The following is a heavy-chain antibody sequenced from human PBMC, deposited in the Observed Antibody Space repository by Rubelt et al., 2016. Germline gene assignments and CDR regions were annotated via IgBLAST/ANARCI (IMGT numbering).Heavy chain of an antibody. CDR1: GFTFSSYG. J-gene: IGHJ4*02. Sequence: ASGFTFSSYGMHWVRQAPGKGLEWVAVIWYDGSNKYYADSVKGRFTISRGNSKNTLYLQMNSLRAEDTAVYYCAKDHIVGYYGSGSPHWGQGTLVTVSS. CDR3: AKDHIVGYYGSGSPH. V-gene: IGHV3-33*06. D-gene: IGHD3-10*01. CDR2: IWYDGSNK.